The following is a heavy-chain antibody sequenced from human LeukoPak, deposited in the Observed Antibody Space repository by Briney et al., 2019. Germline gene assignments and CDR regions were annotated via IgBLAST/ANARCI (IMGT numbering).Heavy chain of an antibody. CDR1: GFTFSSYA. CDR2: ISGSGGST. V-gene: IGHV3-23*01. Sequence: GGSLRLSCAASGFTFSSYAMSWVRQAPGKGLEWVSAISGSGGSTYYADSVKGRLTISRDNSKNTLYLQMNSLRAEDTAVYYCAKDRRDGYNGRTPFDYWGQGTLVTVSS. CDR3: AKDRRDGYNGRTPFDY. D-gene: IGHD5-24*01. J-gene: IGHJ4*02.